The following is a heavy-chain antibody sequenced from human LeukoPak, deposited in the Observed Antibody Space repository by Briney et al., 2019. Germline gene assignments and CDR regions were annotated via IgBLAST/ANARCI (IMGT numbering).Heavy chain of an antibody. Sequence: GGSLRLSCAASGFTFSSYAMNWVRQAPGKGLEWVSAISGSGGSTYYADSVKGRFTISRDNAKNSVFLQMNSLRAEDTAVYYCAAVIDYWGQGTLVTVSS. V-gene: IGHV3-23*01. J-gene: IGHJ4*02. CDR1: GFTFSSYA. CDR3: AAVIDY. CDR2: ISGSGGST.